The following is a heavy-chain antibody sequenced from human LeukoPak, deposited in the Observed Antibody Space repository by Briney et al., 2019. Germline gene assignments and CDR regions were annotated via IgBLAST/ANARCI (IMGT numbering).Heavy chain of an antibody. CDR3: ARGSRFYYGSGGDAFDI. CDR2: INQSGST. J-gene: IGHJ3*02. CDR1: GGPFSAY. V-gene: IGHV4-34*01. Sequence: SETLSLTCAVSGGPFSAYWSWIRQPPGKGLEWIGEINQSGSTNYNPSLKSRVIISGDTSKNEVSLKLTSVTAADTAVYYCARGSRFYYGSGGDAFDIWGQGTMVTVSS. D-gene: IGHD3-10*01.